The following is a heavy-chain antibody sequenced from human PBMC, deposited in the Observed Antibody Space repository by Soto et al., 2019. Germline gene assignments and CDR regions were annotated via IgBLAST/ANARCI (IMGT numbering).Heavy chain of an antibody. CDR3: ARDREDGSGTKYNWFDS. CDR2: TIPIFDTP. D-gene: IGHD3-10*01. CDR1: GDTFGNYG. Sequence: SVKVSCKASGDTFGNYGISWLRQAPGQGLEWMGGTIPIFDTPHYAQKFRDRVTITADATSTAYMEPTSLTSEDTATYYCARDREDGSGTKYNWFDSWGQGTMVTVSS. V-gene: IGHV1-69*13. J-gene: IGHJ5*01.